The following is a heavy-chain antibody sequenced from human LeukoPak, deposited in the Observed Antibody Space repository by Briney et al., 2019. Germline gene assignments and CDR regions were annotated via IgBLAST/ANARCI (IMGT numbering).Heavy chain of an antibody. D-gene: IGHD3-10*01. J-gene: IGHJ6*02. CDR2: IYHSGST. CDR1: GGSISSGGYS. Sequence: ASETLSLTCAVSGGSISSGGYSWSWIRQPPGKGLEWIGYIYHSGSTYYNPSLKSRVTISVDRSKNQFSLKLSSVTAADTAVYYCARGDYYGSGRTGMDVWGQGTTVTVSS. V-gene: IGHV4-30-2*01. CDR3: ARGDYYGSGRTGMDV.